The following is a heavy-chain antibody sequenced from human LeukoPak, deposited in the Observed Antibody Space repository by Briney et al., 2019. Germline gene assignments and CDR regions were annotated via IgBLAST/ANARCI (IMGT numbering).Heavy chain of an antibody. Sequence: GGSLRLSCAASGFTFSSYSMNWVRQAPGKGLEWVSSISSSSSYIYYADSVKGRFTIFRDNAKKSMYLQMNSLRAEDTAVYYCAREARYSSASDYWGQGTLVTVSS. J-gene: IGHJ4*02. D-gene: IGHD6-6*01. V-gene: IGHV3-21*01. CDR3: AREARYSSASDY. CDR2: ISSSSSYI. CDR1: GFTFSSYS.